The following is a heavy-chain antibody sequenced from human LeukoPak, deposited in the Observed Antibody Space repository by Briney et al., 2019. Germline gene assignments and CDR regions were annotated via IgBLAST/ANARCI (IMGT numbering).Heavy chain of an antibody. CDR3: ARDLYSYGSTDAFDI. J-gene: IGHJ3*02. V-gene: IGHV4-31*03. CDR2: IYYSGST. CDR1: GGSISSGGYY. Sequence: SETLSLTCTVSGGSISSGGYYWSWIRQHPGKGLEWIGYIYYSGSTYYNPSLKSRVTISVDTSKNQFSLKLSSVTAADTAVYYCARDLYSYGSTDAFDIWGQGTMVTVSS. D-gene: IGHD5-18*01.